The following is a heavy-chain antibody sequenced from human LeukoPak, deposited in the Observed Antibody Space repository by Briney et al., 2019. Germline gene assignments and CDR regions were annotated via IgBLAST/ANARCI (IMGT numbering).Heavy chain of an antibody. V-gene: IGHV4-39*01. CDR1: GGSISSSSYY. CDR2: IYYSGST. D-gene: IGHD6-13*01. CDR3: ARGGSSWLYYYFDY. Sequence: SETLSLTCAVSGGSISSSSYYWGWIRQPPGQGLEWIGSIYYSGSTYYNPSLKSRVTISVDTSKTQFSLKLSSVTAADTAVYYCARGGSSWLYYYFDYWGQGTLVTVSS. J-gene: IGHJ4*02.